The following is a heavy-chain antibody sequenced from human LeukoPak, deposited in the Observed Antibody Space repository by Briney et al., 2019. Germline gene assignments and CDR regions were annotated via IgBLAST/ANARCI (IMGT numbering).Heavy chain of an antibody. CDR1: GFTFSSYW. CDR2: ISGNSADI. Sequence: GGSLRLSCVASGFTFSSYWMHWVRQAPGKGLEWLSYISGNSADINYLDSVRGRFTISRDNAKNSLYLQMNSLRVEDTAVYYCTRDPRRLDYLGQGTLVTVSS. J-gene: IGHJ4*02. V-gene: IGHV3-21*05. CDR3: TRDPRRLDY.